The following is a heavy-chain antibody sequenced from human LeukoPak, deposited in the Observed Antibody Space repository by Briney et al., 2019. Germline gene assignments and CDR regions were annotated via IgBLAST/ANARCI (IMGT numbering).Heavy chain of an antibody. D-gene: IGHD1-26*01. J-gene: IGHJ4*02. CDR3: ARMDSGSYRRPYYFDY. V-gene: IGHV4-34*01. CDR1: GGSFSGYY. CDR2: INHSGST. Sequence: SETLSLTCAVYGGSFSGYYWSWLRQPPGKGLESIGEINHSGSTNYNPSLKSRVTISVDTSKNQFSLKLSSVTAADTAVYYCARMDSGSYRRPYYFDYWGQGTLVTVSS.